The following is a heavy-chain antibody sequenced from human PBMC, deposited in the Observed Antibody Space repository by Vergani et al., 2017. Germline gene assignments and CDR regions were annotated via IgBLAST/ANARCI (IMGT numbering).Heavy chain of an antibody. CDR3: ARRYCSSTSCHPYTFDY. Sequence: EVQLVESGGGLVKPGGSLRLSCAASGFTFSSYSMNWVRQAPGKGLEWVSSISSSSSYIYYADSVKGRFTISRDNAKNSLYLQMNSLRAADTAVYYCARRYCSSTSCHPYTFDYWGQGTLVTVSS. V-gene: IGHV3-21*01. CDR1: GFTFSSYS. J-gene: IGHJ4*02. D-gene: IGHD2-2*01. CDR2: ISSSSSYI.